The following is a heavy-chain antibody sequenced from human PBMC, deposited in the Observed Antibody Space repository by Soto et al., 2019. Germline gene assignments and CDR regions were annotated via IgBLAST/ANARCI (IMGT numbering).Heavy chain of an antibody. J-gene: IGHJ3*02. CDR2: MHGTGGYI. CDR3: ARALGGSVYGAFDI. D-gene: IGHD3-16*01. CDR1: GFILVGYG. Sequence: DVRLVESGGGLERPGGSLRLSCAASGFILVGYGMSWVRQVPGKGLEWVCGMHGTGGYIAYADSVKGRFTISKDDANNRLFAEMKSLAAENTYLYYCARALGGSVYGAFDIFGQGTTVTVSS. V-gene: IGHV3-20*04.